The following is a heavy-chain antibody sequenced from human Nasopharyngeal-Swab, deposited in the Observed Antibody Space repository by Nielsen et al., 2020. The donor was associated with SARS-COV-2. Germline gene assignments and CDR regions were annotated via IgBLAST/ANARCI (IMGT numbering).Heavy chain of an antibody. CDR1: GYTFTGQY. Sequence: ASVKVSCKASGYTFTGQYIHWVRQAPGQGLEWMGWINPKSGGTNFAQKFRGRVSMTRDTSMTTAYMELSRLTSDDTAVYYCARNPDCTSTICYNYWYFDLWGRGTLVTVSS. J-gene: IGHJ2*01. V-gene: IGHV1-2*02. D-gene: IGHD2-2*01. CDR3: ARNPDCTSTICYNYWYFDL. CDR2: INPKSGGT.